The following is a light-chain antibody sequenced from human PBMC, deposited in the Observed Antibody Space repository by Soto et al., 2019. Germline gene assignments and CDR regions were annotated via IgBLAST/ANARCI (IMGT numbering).Light chain of an antibody. Sequence: EIVLTQSPSTLSLSPGERATLSCRSSPSVTKFLAWFHQKSGQAPRLVIYGAYSRAAGITDRLSGSGSGRDFTITISRLETEDFAVYYCQPYATSPITVGRGTRMDIK. CDR2: GAY. V-gene: IGKV3-20*01. CDR3: QPYATSPIT. CDR1: PSVTKF. J-gene: IGKJ5*01.